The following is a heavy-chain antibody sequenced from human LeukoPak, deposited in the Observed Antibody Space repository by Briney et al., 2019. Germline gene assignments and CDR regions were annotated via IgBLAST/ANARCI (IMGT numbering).Heavy chain of an antibody. D-gene: IGHD6-19*01. CDR1: GFTVSSNS. V-gene: IGHV3-53*01. J-gene: IGHJ3*02. CDR2: LYSGGST. CDR3: AKLAVAGRLEDFDI. Sequence: GGSLRLSCAASGFTVSSNSMSWVRQAPGKGLEWGSVLYSGGSTFYADSVKGRFTISRDNSKNMLHLQMNSLRAEDTAVYYCAKLAVAGRLEDFDIWGQGTMVTVSS.